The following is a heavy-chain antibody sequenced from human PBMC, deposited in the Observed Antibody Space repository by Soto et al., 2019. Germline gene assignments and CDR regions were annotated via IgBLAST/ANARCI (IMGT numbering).Heavy chain of an antibody. V-gene: IGHV3-30-3*01. Sequence: QVQLVESGGGVVQPGRSLRLSCAASGFTFSYYALHWVRQAPGKGLEWVAFISYDGSDAYYADSVKGRFTISRDSSEKTVFLQMKSLRTEDTAVYYCARGGGISSSRYPGVDYWGQGTLVTVSS. J-gene: IGHJ4*02. CDR3: ARGGGISSSRYPGVDY. CDR2: ISYDGSDA. CDR1: GFTFSYYA. D-gene: IGHD2-2*01.